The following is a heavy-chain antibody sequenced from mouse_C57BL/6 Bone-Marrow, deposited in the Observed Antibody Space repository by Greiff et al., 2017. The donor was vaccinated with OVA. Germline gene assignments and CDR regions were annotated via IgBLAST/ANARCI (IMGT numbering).Heavy chain of an antibody. D-gene: IGHD1-1*01. CDR1: GYTFTSYW. CDR2: IDPNSGGT. CDR3: ARVLIFYYYGSYWYFDV. Sequence: QVHVKQSGAELVKPGASVKLSCKASGYTFTSYWMHWVKQRPGRGLEWIGRIDPNSGGTKYNEKFKSKATLTVDKPSSTAYMQLSSLTSEDSAVYYCARVLIFYYYGSYWYFDVWGTGTTVTVSS. J-gene: IGHJ1*03. V-gene: IGHV1-72*01.